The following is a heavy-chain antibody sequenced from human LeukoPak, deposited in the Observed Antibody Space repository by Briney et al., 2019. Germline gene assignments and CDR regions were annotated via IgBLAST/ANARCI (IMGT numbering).Heavy chain of an antibody. Sequence: GRSLRLSCAASGLTFNSYAMHWVRQAPGKGLEWVAVISYDGSNKYYADSVKGRFTISRDNSKNTLYLQMNSLRAEDTAVYYCARDVRSSWYGHYYYGMDVWGNGTTVTVSS. V-gene: IGHV3-30*04. CDR2: ISYDGSNK. CDR1: GLTFNSYA. D-gene: IGHD6-13*01. J-gene: IGHJ6*04. CDR3: ARDVRSSWYGHYYYGMDV.